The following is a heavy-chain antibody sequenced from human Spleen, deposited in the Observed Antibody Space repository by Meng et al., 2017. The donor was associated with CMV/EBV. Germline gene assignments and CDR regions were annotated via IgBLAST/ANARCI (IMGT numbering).Heavy chain of an antibody. J-gene: IGHJ1*01. CDR2: INSDGSST. D-gene: IGHD6-13*01. CDR1: FSSYS. CDR3: ARDRIRIAAAGTGEEYFQH. Sequence: FSSYSMHWVRQAPGKGLVWVSRINSDGSSTSYADSVKGRFTITRDNAKNTLYLQMNSLRAEDTAVYYCARDRIRIAAAGTGEEYFQHWGQGTLVTVS. V-gene: IGHV3-74*01.